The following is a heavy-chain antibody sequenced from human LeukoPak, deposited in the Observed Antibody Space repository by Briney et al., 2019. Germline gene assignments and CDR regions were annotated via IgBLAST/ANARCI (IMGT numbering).Heavy chain of an antibody. CDR3: AKGSHFAN. CDR1: GFTFSGYA. CDR2: ISGSGGST. V-gene: IGHV3-23*01. J-gene: IGHJ4*02. Sequence: HPGGSLRLSCAASGFTFSGYAMSWVRQAPGKGLEWVSAISGSGGSTYYADSVKGRFTISRDNSKNTVSLQVNSLRAEDTAVYYCAKGSHFANCGQGTLVTVSS.